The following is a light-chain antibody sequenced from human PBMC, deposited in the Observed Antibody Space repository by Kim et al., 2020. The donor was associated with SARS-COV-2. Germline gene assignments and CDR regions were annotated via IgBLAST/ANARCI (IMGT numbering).Light chain of an antibody. CDR3: KQRSNWPLT. CDR1: QSVSSY. J-gene: IGKJ4*01. V-gene: IGKV3-11*01. Sequence: EIVLTQSPATLSLSPGERATLSCRASQSVSSYLAWYQQKPGQAPRLLIYDASNRATGIPARFSGSGSGTDFTLTISSLEPEDFAVYYCKQRSNWPLTFGGGTTVDIK. CDR2: DAS.